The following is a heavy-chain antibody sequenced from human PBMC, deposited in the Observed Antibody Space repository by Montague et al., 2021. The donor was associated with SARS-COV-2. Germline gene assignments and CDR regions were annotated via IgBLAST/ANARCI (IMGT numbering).Heavy chain of an antibody. J-gene: IGHJ4*02. CDR2: FYYAGGA. CDR1: GGSVSRISSH. D-gene: IGHD6-13*01. CDR3: ASHPVFQQLYS. V-gene: IGHV4-39*07. Sequence: SETLSLTCTVSGGSVSRISSHWGWIRQPPGKGLESIGSFYYAGGAQYNPSLKSRVTISVDTSNDQFSLTLNSVTAADTATYYCASHPVFQQLYSWGQGTLVSVS.